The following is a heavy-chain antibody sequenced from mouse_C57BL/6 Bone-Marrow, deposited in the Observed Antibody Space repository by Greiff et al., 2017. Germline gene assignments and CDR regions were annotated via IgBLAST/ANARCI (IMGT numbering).Heavy chain of an antibody. CDR3: SGWEANWDVAWFAY. J-gene: IGHJ3*01. Sequence: QVQLKQSGAELVRPGASVTLSCKASGYTFTDYEMHWVKQTPVHGLEWIGAIDPETGGTAYNQKFKGKAILTADKSSSTAYMELRSLTSEDSAVSYCSGWEANWDVAWFAYWGRGTLVTVSA. D-gene: IGHD4-1*01. CDR2: IDPETGGT. CDR1: GYTFTDYE. V-gene: IGHV1-15*01.